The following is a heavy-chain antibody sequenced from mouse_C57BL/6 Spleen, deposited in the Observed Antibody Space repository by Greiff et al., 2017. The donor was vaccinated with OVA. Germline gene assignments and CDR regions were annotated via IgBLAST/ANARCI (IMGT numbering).Heavy chain of an antibody. J-gene: IGHJ2*01. CDR3: TTFMTTVPLDY. CDR1: GFNIKDDY. V-gene: IGHV14-4*01. CDR2: LDPENGDT. D-gene: IGHD1-1*01. Sequence: EVQLQESGAELVRPGASVKLSCTASGFNIKDDYMPWVKQRPEQGLEWIGWLDPENGDTEYASKFQGTATITADTSANTAYLQLSILTSDDTAVYYCTTFMTTVPLDYWGQGTTLTVSS.